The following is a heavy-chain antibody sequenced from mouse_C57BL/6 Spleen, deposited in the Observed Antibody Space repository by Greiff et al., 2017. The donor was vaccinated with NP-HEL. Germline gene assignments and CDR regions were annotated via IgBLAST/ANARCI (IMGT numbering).Heavy chain of an antibody. CDR2: ISDGGSYT. Sequence: EVQRVESGGGLVKPGGSLKLSCAASGFTFSSYAMSWVRQTPEKRLEWVATISDGGSYTYYPDNVKGRFTISRDNAKNNLYLQMSHLKSEDTAMYYCARAESLNWDFDYWGQGTTLTVSS. V-gene: IGHV5-4*01. J-gene: IGHJ2*01. D-gene: IGHD4-1*01. CDR1: GFTFSSYA. CDR3: ARAESLNWDFDY.